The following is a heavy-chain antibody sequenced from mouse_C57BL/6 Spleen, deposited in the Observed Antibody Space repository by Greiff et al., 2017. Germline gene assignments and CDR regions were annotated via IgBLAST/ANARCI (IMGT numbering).Heavy chain of an antibody. CDR2: IWSGGST. J-gene: IGHJ2*01. Sequence: VKLQESGPGLVQPSQSLSITCTVSGFSLTSYGVHWVRQSPGKGLEWLGVIWSGGSTDYNAAFISRLSISKDNSKRQVFFKMNSLQADDTAIYYCARNQDYYGSSYPDYWGQGTTLTVSS. D-gene: IGHD1-1*01. V-gene: IGHV2-2*01. CDR1: GFSLTSYG. CDR3: ARNQDYYGSSYPDY.